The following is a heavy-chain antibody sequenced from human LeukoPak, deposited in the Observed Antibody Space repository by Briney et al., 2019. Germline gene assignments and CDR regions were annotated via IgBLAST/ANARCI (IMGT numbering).Heavy chain of an antibody. CDR2: IKQDGSEK. D-gene: IGHD6-13*01. V-gene: IGHV3-7*01. Sequence: GGSLRLSCAAPGFTFSNYWMSWVRQAPGKGLEWVANIKQDGSEKYYVDSVKGRFTISRDNSKNSLFLQMNSLRAEDTAVYSCARGIAAAGHGMDVWGQGTTVTVSS. J-gene: IGHJ6*02. CDR3: ARGIAAAGHGMDV. CDR1: GFTFSNYW.